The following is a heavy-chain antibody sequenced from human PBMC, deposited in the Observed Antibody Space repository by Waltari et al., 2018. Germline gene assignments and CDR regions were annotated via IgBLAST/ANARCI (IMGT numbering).Heavy chain of an antibody. J-gene: IGHJ5*02. V-gene: IGHV4-34*01. CDR3: ARHSDYDFWSGYYPPNWFDP. CDR2: INHSGST. CDR1: GGSFSGYY. D-gene: IGHD3-3*01. Sequence: QVQLQQWGAGLLKPSETLSLTCAVYGGSFSGYYWSWLHQPPGKGLEWIGEINHSGSTNYNPSLKSRVTISVDTSKNQFSLKLSSVTAADTAVYYCARHSDYDFWSGYYPPNWFDPWGQGTLVTVSS.